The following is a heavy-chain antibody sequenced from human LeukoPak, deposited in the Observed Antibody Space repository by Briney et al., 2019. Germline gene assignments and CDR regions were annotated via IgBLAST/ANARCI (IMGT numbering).Heavy chain of an antibody. J-gene: IGHJ6*02. V-gene: IGHV3-48*01. Sequence: GGSLRLSCAASGFTFNTFDMTWVRQAPGKGLEWVSYISSGSSSRYYADSVKGRFTISRDNAKNSLYLQMNSLRAEDTAVYFCARLRYYAVDVWGQGTTVIVSS. CDR2: ISSGSSSR. CDR1: GFTFNTFD. CDR3: ARLRYYAVDV.